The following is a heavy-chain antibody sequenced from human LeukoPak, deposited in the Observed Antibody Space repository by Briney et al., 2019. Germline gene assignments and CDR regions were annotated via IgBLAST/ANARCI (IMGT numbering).Heavy chain of an antibody. J-gene: IGHJ5*02. V-gene: IGHV1-2*02. CDR2: ININSGGT. D-gene: IGHD5-18*01. CDR1: GYTFTDYF. CDR3: ARRGYNYGYWFDP. Sequence: ASVKVSCKASGYTFTDYFMHWVRQAPGQGLEWMGWININSGGTKYAQKFQGRVTMTRDKSISTAYLQWSSLKASDTAMYYCARRGYNYGYWFDPWGQGTLVTVSS.